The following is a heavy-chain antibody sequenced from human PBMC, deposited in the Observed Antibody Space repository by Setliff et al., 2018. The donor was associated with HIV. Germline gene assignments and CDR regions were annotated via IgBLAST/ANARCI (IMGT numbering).Heavy chain of an antibody. D-gene: IGHD3-16*02. V-gene: IGHV1-46*01. Sequence: ASVKVSCKASGYTFTVSYLHWVRQAPGQGLEWMGRINPRDGSTGYAQRFQDRVTMTSDTSTSTVYMELSSLRFEDPAVYYCARAYYDSVWGNDRYRFYYFDYWGQGTLVTVSS. J-gene: IGHJ4*02. CDR3: ARAYYDSVWGNDRYRFYYFDY. CDR1: GYTFTVSY. CDR2: INPRDGST.